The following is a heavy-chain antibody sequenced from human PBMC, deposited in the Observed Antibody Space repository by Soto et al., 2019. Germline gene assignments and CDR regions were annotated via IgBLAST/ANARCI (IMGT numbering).Heavy chain of an antibody. CDR3: ANDPYFDSYYLDS. D-gene: IGHD3-9*01. CDR2: MSYDGNQK. CDR1: GFTFSRYA. Sequence: GGSLRLSCAASGFTFSRYAIHWVRQAPGKGLEWVTVMSYDGNQKHYADSVKGRFTVSRDDSENTVFLQMTSLRPEDTATYYCANDPYFDSYYLDSCGQRTLVTVAS. V-gene: IGHV3-30-3*02. J-gene: IGHJ4*02.